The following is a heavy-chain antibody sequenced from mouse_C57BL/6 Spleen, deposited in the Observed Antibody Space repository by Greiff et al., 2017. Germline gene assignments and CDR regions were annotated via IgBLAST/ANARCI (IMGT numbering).Heavy chain of an antibody. J-gene: IGHJ4*01. CDR2: ISSGGSYT. CDR3: ARRGEGGYAMDY. CDR1: GFTFSSYG. V-gene: IGHV5-6*01. Sequence: EVQLQQSGGDLVKPGGSLKLSCAASGFTFSSYGMSWVRQTPDKRLEWVATISSGGSYTYYPDSVKGRFTISRDNAKNTLYLQMSSLKSEDTAMYYCARRGEGGYAMDYWGQGTSVTVSS. D-gene: IGHD2-13*01.